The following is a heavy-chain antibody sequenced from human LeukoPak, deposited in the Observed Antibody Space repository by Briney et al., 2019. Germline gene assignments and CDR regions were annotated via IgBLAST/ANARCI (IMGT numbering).Heavy chain of an antibody. CDR3: ARVRGSSTPFDY. CDR2: VYYSGST. CDR1: SGSISSGGYY. V-gene: IGHV4-31*03. Sequence: SETLSLTCTVSSGSISSGGYYWSWIRQHPGKGLEWIGYVYYSGSTYYNPSLKSRVTISVDTSKNQFSLKLSSVTAADTAVYYCARVRGSSTPFDYWGQGTLVTVSS. D-gene: IGHD2-2*01. J-gene: IGHJ4*02.